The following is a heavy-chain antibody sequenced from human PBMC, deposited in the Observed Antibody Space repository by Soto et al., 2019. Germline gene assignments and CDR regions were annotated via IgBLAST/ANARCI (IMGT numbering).Heavy chain of an antibody. D-gene: IGHD5-12*01. V-gene: IGHV1-69*02. Sequence: QVQLVQSGAEVRKPGSSVKVSCKASGVTFSSYTISWVRQAPGQGLEWMGRIIPVLGVAHYAPKFQGRLTIMADEPTSTVYMDLSNPSSEVTAMYCARWLINGDSDGSDFWGQGTFITVSS. J-gene: IGHJ3*01. CDR2: IIPVLGVA. CDR3: ARWLINGDSDGSDF. CDR1: GVTFSSYT.